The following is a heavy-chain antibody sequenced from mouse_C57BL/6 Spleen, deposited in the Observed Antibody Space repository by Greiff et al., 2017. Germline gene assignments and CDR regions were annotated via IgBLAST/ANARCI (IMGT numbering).Heavy chain of an antibody. CDR2: ILPGSGST. J-gene: IGHJ4*01. CDR1: GYTFPGYW. D-gene: IGHD2-1*01. CDR3: AREGGNYYAMDY. Sequence: QVQLQQSGAELMKPGASVKLSCKATGYTFPGYWIEWVKQRPGHGLEWIGEILPGSGSTTSTEKFKGKAKFTSNTSSNTAYMQLSSLTTEDSAIYDCAREGGNYYAMDYWGQGTSVTVSS. V-gene: IGHV1-9*01.